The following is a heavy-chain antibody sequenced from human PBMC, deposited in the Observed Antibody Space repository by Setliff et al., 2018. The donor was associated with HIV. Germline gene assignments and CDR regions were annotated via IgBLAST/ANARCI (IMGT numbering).Heavy chain of an antibody. CDR2: VNHNGAT. V-gene: IGHV4-34*01. D-gene: IGHD2-15*01. CDR1: VDSFSPFY. Sequence: PSETLSLTCAVYVDSFSPFYWTWIRHSPGKRLEWNGEVNHNGATKSNPSLKSRVILSVDTSKNQFSLNLTSVTATDTGLYYCARGGALPEGDGFDVWSLGKMVTVSS. CDR3: ARGGALPEGDGFDV. J-gene: IGHJ3*01.